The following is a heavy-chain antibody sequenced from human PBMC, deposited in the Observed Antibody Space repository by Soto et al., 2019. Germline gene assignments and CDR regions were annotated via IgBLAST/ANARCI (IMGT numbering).Heavy chain of an antibody. V-gene: IGHV4-30-2*01. J-gene: IGHJ5*02. CDR1: GGSISSGGYS. CDR2: IYHSGST. CDR3: ASLNGDYVSS. D-gene: IGHD4-17*01. Sequence: SETRSLTCAGSGGSISSGGYSWSWIRQPPGKGLEWIGYIYHSGSTYYNPSLKSRVTISVDTSKNQFSLKLSSVTAADTAVYYCASLNGDYVSSWRQGTLVTVSS.